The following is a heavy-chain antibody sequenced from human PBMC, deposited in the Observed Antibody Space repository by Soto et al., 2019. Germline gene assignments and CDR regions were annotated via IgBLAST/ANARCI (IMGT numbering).Heavy chain of an antibody. CDR2: IIPVFGTA. CDR1: GGTFSSYA. J-gene: IGHJ5*02. Sequence: SVKVSCKASGGTFSSYAISWVRQAPGQGLERMGGIIPVFGTANYAQKFQGRVTITADESTSTAYMELSSLRSEDTAVYYCARGKAGFWSGYYNNWFDPWGQGTLVTVSS. D-gene: IGHD3-3*01. CDR3: ARGKAGFWSGYYNNWFDP. V-gene: IGHV1-69*13.